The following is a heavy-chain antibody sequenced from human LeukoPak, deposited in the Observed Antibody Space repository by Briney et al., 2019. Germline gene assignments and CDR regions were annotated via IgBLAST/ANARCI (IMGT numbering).Heavy chain of an antibody. CDR1: GGSITSSTYY. D-gene: IGHD1-26*01. J-gene: IGHJ4*02. CDR3: ARRVGATTKIFDY. V-gene: IGHV4-39*01. Sequence: SETLSLTCTVSGGSITSSTYYWGWIRQPPGKGLEWIGTIIQSGTTYYNPSLKSRVTISVDTSRNQFSLKLSSVTAADTAVYYYARRVGATTKIFDYWGQGTLVTVSS. CDR2: IIQSGTT.